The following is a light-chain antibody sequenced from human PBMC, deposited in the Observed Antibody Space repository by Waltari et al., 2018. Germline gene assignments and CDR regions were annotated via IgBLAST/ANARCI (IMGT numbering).Light chain of an antibody. CDR1: QSVSSSY. CDR3: QQDGSSPWT. CDR2: GAS. Sequence: EIVLTKSPGTLSLSPGERATLSCRASQSVSSSYLAGYQQKPGQATRLLSYGASSMATGIPDRFSGSGSGTDFTLTISRLEPEDFAVYYCQQDGSSPWTFGHGTKVEIK. V-gene: IGKV3-20*01. J-gene: IGKJ1*01.